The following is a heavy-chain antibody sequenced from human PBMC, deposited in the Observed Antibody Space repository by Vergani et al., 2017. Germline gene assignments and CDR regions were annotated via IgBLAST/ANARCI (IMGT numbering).Heavy chain of an antibody. CDR1: GFPFSDYG. J-gene: IGHJ6*02. D-gene: IGHD1-26*01. Sequence: VQLVESGGGVVKPGGSLTISCATSGFPFSDYGVHWVRQAPGKGLEWVSVISYDGNKKNYADSVKGRFTISRDNSKDTLFLQMNGLRPEDTGTYFCAKKGGSLYYYGVDVWGQGTTITVSS. CDR2: ISYDGNKK. CDR3: AKKGGSLYYYGVDV. V-gene: IGHV3-30*18.